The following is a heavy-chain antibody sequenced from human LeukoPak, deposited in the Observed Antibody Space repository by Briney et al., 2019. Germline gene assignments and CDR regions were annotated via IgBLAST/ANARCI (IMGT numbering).Heavy chain of an antibody. CDR1: GGSISSHY. Sequence: SETLSLTCTVSGGSISSHYWSWIRQPPGKGLEWIGYIYYSGSTNYNPSLKSRVPISVDTSKNQFSLKLSSVTAADTAVYYCARDSGGSYFDYWGQGTLVTVSS. V-gene: IGHV4-59*11. D-gene: IGHD4-23*01. J-gene: IGHJ4*02. CDR2: IYYSGST. CDR3: ARDSGGSYFDY.